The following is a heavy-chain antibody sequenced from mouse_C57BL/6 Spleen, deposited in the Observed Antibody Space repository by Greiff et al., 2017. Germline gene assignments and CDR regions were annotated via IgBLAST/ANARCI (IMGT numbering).Heavy chain of an antibody. CDR2: IWSGGST. CDR1: GFSLTSYG. V-gene: IGHV2-2*01. CDR3: ARRVRRDYYAMDY. D-gene: IGHD2-14*01. Sequence: VQRVESGPGLVQPSQSLSITCTVSGFSLTSYGVHWVRQSPGKGLEWLGVIWSGGSTDYNAAFISRLSISKDNSKSQVFFKMNSLQADDTAIYYCARRVRRDYYAMDYWGQGTSVTVSA. J-gene: IGHJ4*01.